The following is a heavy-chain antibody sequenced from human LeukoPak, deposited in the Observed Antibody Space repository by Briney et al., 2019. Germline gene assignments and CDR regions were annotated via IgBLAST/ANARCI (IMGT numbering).Heavy chain of an antibody. CDR1: GFTFDRNW. Sequence: PGGSLRLSCVASGFTFDRNWMSWVRQAPGKGLEWVSDIKQGASAKYSVDAVKGRFTISRDDAKNLGYLQMNSLRAEETAVYYCARDYYDSRGEAFDTWGQGT. J-gene: IGHJ3*02. V-gene: IGHV3-7*03. CDR2: IKQGASAK. D-gene: IGHD3-22*01. CDR3: ARDYYDSRGEAFDT.